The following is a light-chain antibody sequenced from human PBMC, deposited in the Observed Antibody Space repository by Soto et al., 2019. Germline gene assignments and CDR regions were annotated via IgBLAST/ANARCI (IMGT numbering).Light chain of an antibody. J-gene: IGKJ1*01. CDR2: GAS. CDR3: QQYGSSPRT. V-gene: IGKV3-20*01. CDR1: QSVSSSY. Sequence: EIVLTQSPGTLSLSPGERATLSCRASQSVSSSYLAWYQQTAGQAPRLLSYGASSRATGIPDRFSGGGSGTDFTLTISRREPEDFAVYYCQQYGSSPRTFGQGTKVDI.